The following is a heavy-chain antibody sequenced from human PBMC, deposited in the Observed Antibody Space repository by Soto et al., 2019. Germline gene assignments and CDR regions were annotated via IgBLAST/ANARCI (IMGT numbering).Heavy chain of an antibody. D-gene: IGHD3-3*01. Sequence: EVQLLESGGGLVQPGGSLKLSCAASGFIFSDSALHWVRQASGKGLEWVGGIRGKANNYATTYAASVEGRFAISRDDSKTTAYLQMNSLKTEDKDIYYCSRAIDVCSGYPRYYLDYWGQGTLVTVSS. CDR1: GFIFSDSA. V-gene: IGHV3-73*02. J-gene: IGHJ4*02. CDR3: SRAIDVCSGYPRYYLDY. CDR2: IRGKANNYAT.